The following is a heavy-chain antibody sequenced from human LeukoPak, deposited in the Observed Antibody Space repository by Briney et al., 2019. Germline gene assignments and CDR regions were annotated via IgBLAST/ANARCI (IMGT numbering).Heavy chain of an antibody. CDR2: IYTSGST. CDR3: ARGWELLRLDN. J-gene: IGHJ4*02. V-gene: IGHV4-4*07. Sequence: SETLSLTCTVSGGSFGSISSHYWNWIRQPAGKGLEWIWRIYTSGSTNYNPSLKSRVTMSVDTSKNQFSLKLSSVTAADTAVYYCARGWELLRLDNWGQGTLVTVSS. D-gene: IGHD1-26*01. CDR1: GGSFGSISSHY.